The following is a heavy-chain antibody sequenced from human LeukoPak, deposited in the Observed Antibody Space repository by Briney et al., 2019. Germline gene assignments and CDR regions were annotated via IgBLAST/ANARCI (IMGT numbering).Heavy chain of an antibody. J-gene: IGHJ5*02. Sequence: SETLSLTCTVSGYSISSGYYWGWIRQPPGKGLEWLASIYHSGTIYYNPSLKSRVTISVDTSKNQFSLKLTSVTAADTAVYYCARGIQDIVVVPAALEPYNWFDPWGQGTLVTVSS. V-gene: IGHV4-38-2*02. CDR1: GYSISSGYY. CDR3: ARGIQDIVVVPAALEPYNWFDP. CDR2: IYHSGTI. D-gene: IGHD2-2*01.